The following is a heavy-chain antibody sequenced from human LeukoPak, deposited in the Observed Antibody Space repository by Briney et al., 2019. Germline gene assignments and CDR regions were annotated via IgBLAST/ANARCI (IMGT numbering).Heavy chain of an antibody. D-gene: IGHD3-22*01. Sequence: SETLSLTCTVSGGSISRYYWSWIRQPPGKGLEWIGYIYYTGSTNYNSSLKSRVTISVDTSKNQFSLNLSSVTAADTAVYWCARHRYYYDSSGNYDAFGIWGQGTMVTVSS. CDR1: GGSISRYY. CDR3: ARHRYYYDSSGNYDAFGI. V-gene: IGHV4-59*08. CDR2: IYYTGST. J-gene: IGHJ3*02.